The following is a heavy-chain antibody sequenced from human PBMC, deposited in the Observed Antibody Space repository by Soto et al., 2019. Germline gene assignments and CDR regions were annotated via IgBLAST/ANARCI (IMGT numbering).Heavy chain of an antibody. CDR1: GFTVSSNY. CDR2: IYSGGST. V-gene: IGHV3-53*01. CDR3: ARDHRYNWNEYSAYSYYYYYGMDV. D-gene: IGHD1-20*01. Sequence: EVQLVESGGGLIQPGGSLRLSCAASGFTVSSNYMSWVRQAPGKGLEWVSVIYSGGSTYYADSVKGRFTISRDNSKNTLYLQMNSLRAEDTAVYYCARDHRYNWNEYSAYSYYYYYGMDVWGQGTTVTVSS. J-gene: IGHJ6*02.